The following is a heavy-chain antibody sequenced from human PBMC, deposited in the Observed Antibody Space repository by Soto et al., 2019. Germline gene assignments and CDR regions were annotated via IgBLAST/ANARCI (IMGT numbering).Heavy chain of an antibody. D-gene: IGHD4-17*01. CDR1: GYTFTGYY. V-gene: IGHV1-2*04. J-gene: IGHJ6*02. Sequence: ASVKVSCKASGYTFTGYYMHWVRQAPGQGLEWMGWINPNSGGTNYAQKFQGWVTMTRDTSISTAYMELSRLRSDDTAVYYCARDDANDYGDYADYYGMDVWGQGTTVTVSS. CDR3: ARDDANDYGDYADYYGMDV. CDR2: INPNSGGT.